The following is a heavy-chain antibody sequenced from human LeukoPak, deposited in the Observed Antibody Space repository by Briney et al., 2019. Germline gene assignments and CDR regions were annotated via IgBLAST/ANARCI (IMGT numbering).Heavy chain of an antibody. Sequence: GGSLRLSRAASGFTVSSNYMSWVRQAPGKGLEWVPAISGSGGSTYYADSVKGRFTISRDNSKNTLYLQMNSLRAEDTAVYYCARPSGLLWFGDYYMDVWGKGTTVTVSS. CDR3: ARPSGLLWFGDYYMDV. CDR2: ISGSGGST. V-gene: IGHV3-23*01. D-gene: IGHD3-10*01. CDR1: GFTVSSNY. J-gene: IGHJ6*03.